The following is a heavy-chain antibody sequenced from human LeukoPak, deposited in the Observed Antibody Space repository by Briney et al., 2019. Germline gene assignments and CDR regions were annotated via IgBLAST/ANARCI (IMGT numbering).Heavy chain of an antibody. CDR2: ISESGGNT. Sequence: GGSLRLSCAASGFTFSSYAMSWVRQAPGKGLEWISGISESGGNTYSADSVKGRFTVSRDNSKNTLYLQMNSLRVEDTAVYYCARDSNCGGNCYSGINIFDIWGQGTMVTVSS. D-gene: IGHD2-21*02. V-gene: IGHV3-23*01. J-gene: IGHJ3*02. CDR1: GFTFSSYA. CDR3: ARDSNCGGNCYSGINIFDI.